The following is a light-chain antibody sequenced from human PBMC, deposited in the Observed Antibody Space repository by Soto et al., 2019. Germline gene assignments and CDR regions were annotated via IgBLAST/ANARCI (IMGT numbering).Light chain of an antibody. CDR1: QSISTY. Sequence: DIQMTQSPSSLSASVGDTVTITCRPSQSISTYLNWYQQKPGKAPNLLIYTTSSLHSGVPSRFSGSGSGTEFTLTISSLQPDDFATYYCQQYNSDWKFGQGTKVDIK. CDR2: TTS. CDR3: QQYNSDWK. V-gene: IGKV1-39*01. J-gene: IGKJ1*01.